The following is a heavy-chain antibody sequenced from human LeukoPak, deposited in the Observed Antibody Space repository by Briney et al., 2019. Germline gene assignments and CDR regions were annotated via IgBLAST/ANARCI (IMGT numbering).Heavy chain of an antibody. CDR1: RGTFSSYA. CDR2: LIPIFVTA. J-gene: IGHJ4*02. D-gene: IGHD5-24*01. Sequence: VASVRVSCKPSRGTFSSYAISWVRHAPGQGLEWMGGLIPIFVTANYAQTLQGRITISPETSPGTAYMGQSTLSAQDTRLYFTASVPDRGWLPFEYWGQGILVSVLS. V-gene: IGHV1-69*06. CDR3: ASVPDRGWLPFEY.